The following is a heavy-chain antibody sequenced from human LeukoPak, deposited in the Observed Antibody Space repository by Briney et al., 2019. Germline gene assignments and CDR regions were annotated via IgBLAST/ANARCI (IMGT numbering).Heavy chain of an antibody. CDR1: GGSISSYY. D-gene: IGHD2-21*01. CDR2: IYTSGST. Sequence: SETLSLTCTVSGGSISSYYWSWIRQPAGKGLEWIGRIYTSGSTNYNPSLKSRVTMSVDTSKNQFSLKLSSVTAADTAVYYCARLPRTYCGGDCYSYYFDYWGQGTLVTVSS. CDR3: ARLPRTYCGGDCYSYYFDY. V-gene: IGHV4-4*07. J-gene: IGHJ4*02.